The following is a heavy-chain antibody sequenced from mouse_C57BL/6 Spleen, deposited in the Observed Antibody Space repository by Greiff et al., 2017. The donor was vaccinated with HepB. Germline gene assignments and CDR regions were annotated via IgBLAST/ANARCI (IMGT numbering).Heavy chain of an antibody. J-gene: IGHJ3*01. D-gene: IGHD1-1*01. CDR3: GRHEDPYYYGSSAAWFAY. V-gene: IGHV1-62-2*01. Sequence: QVQLQQSGAELVKPGASVKLSCKASGYTFTEYTIHWVKQRPGQGLEWIGWFYPGSGSIKYNEKFKDKATLTADKSSSTVYMELRRLTSEDSAVFFCGRHEDPYYYGSSAAWFAYWGQGTLVTVSA. CDR2: FYPGSGSI. CDR1: GYTFTEYT.